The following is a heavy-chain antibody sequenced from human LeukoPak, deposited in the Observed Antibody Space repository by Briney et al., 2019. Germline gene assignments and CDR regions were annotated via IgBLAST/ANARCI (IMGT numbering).Heavy chain of an antibody. D-gene: IGHD3-22*01. CDR2: IYPGDSDT. CDR1: GYSFTSYW. CDR3: ARHGFHYYDSSGYYQSNAFDI. J-gene: IGHJ3*02. Sequence: GESLKISCKGSGYSFTSYWIGWVRQMPGKGLEWMGIIYPGDSDTRYSPSFQGQVTISADKSISTAYLQWSSLKASDTAMYYCARHGFHYYDSSGYYQSNAFDIWGQGTMVTVSS. V-gene: IGHV5-51*01.